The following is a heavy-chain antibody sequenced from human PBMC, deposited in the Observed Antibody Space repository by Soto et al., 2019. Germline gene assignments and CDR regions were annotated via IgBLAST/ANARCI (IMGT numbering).Heavy chain of an antibody. Sequence: PSETLSLTCTVSGGSISSYYWSWIRQPPGKGLEWIGYIYYSGSTNYNPSLKSRVTISVDTSKNQFSLKLSSVTAADTAVYYCARSLNDYGDYLTSTSYYMDVWGKGTTVTVSS. V-gene: IGHV4-59*01. CDR3: ARSLNDYGDYLTSTSYYMDV. D-gene: IGHD4-17*01. CDR1: GGSISSYY. CDR2: IYYSGST. J-gene: IGHJ6*03.